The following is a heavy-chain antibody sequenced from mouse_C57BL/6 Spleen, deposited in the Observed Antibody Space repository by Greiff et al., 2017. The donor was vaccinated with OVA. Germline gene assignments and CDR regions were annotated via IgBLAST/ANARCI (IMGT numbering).Heavy chain of an antibody. Sequence: QVQLQQPGAELVKPGASVKMSCKASGYTFTSYWITWVKQRPGQGLEWIGDIYPGSGSTNYNEKFKSKATLTVDTSSSTAYMQLSSLTSEDSAVYYCAREGHGNYVWFAYWGQGTLVTVSA. D-gene: IGHD2-1*01. CDR3: AREGHGNYVWFAY. V-gene: IGHV1-55*01. CDR1: GYTFTSYW. CDR2: IYPGSGST. J-gene: IGHJ3*01.